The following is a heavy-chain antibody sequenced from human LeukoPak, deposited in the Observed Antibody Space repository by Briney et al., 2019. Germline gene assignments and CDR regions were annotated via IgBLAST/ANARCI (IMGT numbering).Heavy chain of an antibody. V-gene: IGHV4-34*01. CDR2: INHSGST. D-gene: IGHD3-10*01. Sequence: SETLSLTCAVYGGSFSGYYWSWIRQPPGKGLEWIGEINHSGSTNYNPSLMSRVTISVDTSKNQFSLKLSSVTAADTAVYYCARRVGTMVRGVIITYNFDYWGQGTLVTVSS. CDR3: ARRVGTMVRGVIITYNFDY. CDR1: GGSFSGYY. J-gene: IGHJ4*02.